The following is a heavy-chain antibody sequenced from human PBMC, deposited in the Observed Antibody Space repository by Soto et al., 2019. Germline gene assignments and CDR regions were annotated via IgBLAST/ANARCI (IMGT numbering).Heavy chain of an antibody. J-gene: IGHJ6*02. Sequence: PGESVRLSCAASGFTFSSYAMSWVRQAPGKGLEWVSAISGSGGSTYYADSVKGRFTISRDNSKNTLYLQMNSLRAEDTAVYYCAKDQGGDIVVVPAAWRDYYYYYGMDVWGQGTTVTVSS. CDR1: GFTFSSYA. CDR3: AKDQGGDIVVVPAAWRDYYYYYGMDV. D-gene: IGHD2-2*01. V-gene: IGHV3-23*01. CDR2: ISGSGGST.